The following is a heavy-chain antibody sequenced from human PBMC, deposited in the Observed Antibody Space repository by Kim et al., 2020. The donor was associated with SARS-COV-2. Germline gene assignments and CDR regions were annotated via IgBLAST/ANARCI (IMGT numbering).Heavy chain of an antibody. Sequence: GGSLRLSCAASGFTFSSYGMHWVRQAPGKGLEWVAVISYDGSNKYYADSVKGRFTISRDNSKNTLYLQMNSLRAEDTAVYYCAKDSSTGTRGQGGSLGKYYYYGMDVWGQGTTVTVSS. CDR3: AKDSSTGTRGQGGSLGKYYYYGMDV. CDR2: ISYDGSNK. D-gene: IGHD1-1*01. V-gene: IGHV3-30*18. CDR1: GFTFSSYG. J-gene: IGHJ6*02.